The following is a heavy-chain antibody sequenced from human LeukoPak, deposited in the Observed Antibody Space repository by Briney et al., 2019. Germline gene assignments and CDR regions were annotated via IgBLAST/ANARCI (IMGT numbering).Heavy chain of an antibody. CDR3: ARGRGYSGSYDFDY. V-gene: IGHV4-34*01. D-gene: IGHD1-26*01. CDR1: GGSFSGYY. J-gene: IGHJ4*02. CDR2: INHSGST. Sequence: MSSETLSLTCAVYGGSFSGYYWSWIRQPPGKGLEWIGEINHSGSTNYNPSLKSRVTISVDTSKNQFSLKLSSVTAADTAVYYCARGRGYSGSYDFDYWGQGTLVTVSS.